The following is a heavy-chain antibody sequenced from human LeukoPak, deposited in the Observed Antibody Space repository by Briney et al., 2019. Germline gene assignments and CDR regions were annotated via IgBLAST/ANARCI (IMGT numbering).Heavy chain of an antibody. Sequence: SETLSLTCTVSGASISTTNYYWGWIRQPPGKGLEWIGSIYYSGTTYYNPSLKSRVIISVDTSKSQFYLKLSSVTAADTAVYYGASKSPYSDFWSGYYGYFDYWGQGTLVTVSS. D-gene: IGHD3-3*01. J-gene: IGHJ4*02. CDR2: IYYSGTT. CDR1: GASISTTNYY. CDR3: ASKSPYSDFWSGYYGYFDY. V-gene: IGHV4-39*01.